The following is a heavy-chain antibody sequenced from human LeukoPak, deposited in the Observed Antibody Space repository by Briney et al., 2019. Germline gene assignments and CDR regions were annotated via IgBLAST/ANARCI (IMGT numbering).Heavy chain of an antibody. CDR3: ARPAVAGTYHYGMDV. Sequence: GESLKISCKGSGYSFTSYWSAWSRQMPGKGLEWMGIIYPGDSDTTYSPSFQGQVTISADKSTSTAYLQWSSLKASDAATYYCARPAVAGTYHYGMDVWGQGTTVTVSS. CDR2: IYPGDSDT. J-gene: IGHJ6*02. V-gene: IGHV5-51*01. CDR1: GYSFTSYW. D-gene: IGHD6-19*01.